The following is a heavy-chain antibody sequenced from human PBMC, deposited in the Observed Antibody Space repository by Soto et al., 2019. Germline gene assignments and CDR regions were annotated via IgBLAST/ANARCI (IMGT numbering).Heavy chain of an antibody. Sequence: ASVKVSCKASGYTFTSYGISWVRQAPGQGLEWMGWISAYNGNTNYAQKLRGRVIMTTDTSTSTAYMELRSLRSDDTAVYYCARDRRAARVRFDPWGQGTLVTVSS. J-gene: IGHJ5*02. CDR3: ARDRRAARVRFDP. CDR1: GYTFTSYG. D-gene: IGHD6-6*01. V-gene: IGHV1-18*01. CDR2: ISAYNGNT.